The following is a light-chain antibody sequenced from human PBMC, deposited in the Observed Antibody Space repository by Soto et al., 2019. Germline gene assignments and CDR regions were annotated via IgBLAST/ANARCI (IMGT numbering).Light chain of an antibody. CDR1: QNINSH. V-gene: IGKV1-5*03. J-gene: IGKJ1*01. CDR2: TAS. CDR3: QQYDLYST. Sequence: DIQMTQSPSTLSASVGDRVTITCWASQNINSHLAWYQQKPGKAPKLLIYTASSLQSGVPSRFSGSGSGTEFTLTISSLQPDHFATFYCQQYDLYSTFGQGTKVEIK.